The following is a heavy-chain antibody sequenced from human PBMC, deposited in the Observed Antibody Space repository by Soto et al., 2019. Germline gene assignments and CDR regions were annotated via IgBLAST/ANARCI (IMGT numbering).Heavy chain of an antibody. D-gene: IGHD3-22*01. V-gene: IGHV3-33*01. J-gene: IGHJ4*02. CDR2: RWNDGIGK. Sequence: EGSLRLSCAAAGFTFSRYGMRWVRQAPPKGRQWVALRWNDGIGKFYVYSVKGRFTISIDNSKNTLDLQMNSLRAEDTAVYYCARDDDYEANAFDYWGPGTLVTVSS. CDR3: ARDDDYEANAFDY. CDR1: GFTFSRYG.